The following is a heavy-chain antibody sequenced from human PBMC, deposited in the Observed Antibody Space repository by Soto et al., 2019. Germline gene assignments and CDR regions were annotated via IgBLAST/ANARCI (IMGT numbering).Heavy chain of an antibody. CDR1: GGTFSSYS. CDR3: ASSPPGDYYDSSGYQTGYYYGMDV. J-gene: IGHJ6*02. D-gene: IGHD3-22*01. CDR2: IIPIFGTA. Sequence: GASVKVSCKGSGGTFSSYSISWVRQAPGQGLEWMGGIIPIFGTANYAQKFQGRVTITADVSTSTAYMELSSLRSEDTAVYYCASSPPGDYYDSSGYQTGYYYGMDVWGQGTTVTVSS. V-gene: IGHV1-69*13.